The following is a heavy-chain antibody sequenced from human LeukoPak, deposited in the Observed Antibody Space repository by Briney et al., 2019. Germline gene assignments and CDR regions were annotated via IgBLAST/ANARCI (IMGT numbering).Heavy chain of an antibody. V-gene: IGHV3-7*01. CDR2: INPDGSNM. D-gene: IGHD3-3*01. J-gene: IGHJ4*02. CDR1: GFSLSSYW. Sequence: GGSLRLSCAASGFSLSSYWMSCVRQAPGKGLEWVANINPDGSNMLYVDSVKGRFTISRDNAKNSLYLQMNNLRAEDTAVYFCVSGFLQWLYWGQGTLVTVSS. CDR3: VSGFLQWLY.